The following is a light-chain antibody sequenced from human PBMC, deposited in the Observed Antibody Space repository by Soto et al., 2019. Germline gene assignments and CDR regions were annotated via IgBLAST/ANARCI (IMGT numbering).Light chain of an antibody. Sequence: EVVMTQSPVTLSVSPGEGATLSCRASQSVISYLAWYQQKPGQAPRLLIYGASTRATGVPARFSGSGSGTECPLTIIRLHPQDFGVYNCQQYNNWPWLTFGGGTTVAI. CDR3: QQYNNWPWLT. CDR1: QSVISY. J-gene: IGKJ4*01. CDR2: GAS. V-gene: IGKV3-15*01.